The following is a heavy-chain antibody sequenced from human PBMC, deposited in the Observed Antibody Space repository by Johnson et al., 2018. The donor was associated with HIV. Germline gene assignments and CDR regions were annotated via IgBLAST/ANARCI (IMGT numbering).Heavy chain of an antibody. D-gene: IGHD6-19*01. Sequence: VQLVESGGGLVQPGGSLRLSCAASGFTFSSYAMSWVRQAPGKGLEWVSAISGSGGSTYYADSVKGGFTISRDNPKNTLFLQMKSLRAEDTAVYYCASGENSGWSRVWGQGTMVNVSS. CDR3: ASGENSGWSRV. CDR2: ISGSGGST. J-gene: IGHJ3*01. V-gene: IGHV3-23*04. CDR1: GFTFSSYA.